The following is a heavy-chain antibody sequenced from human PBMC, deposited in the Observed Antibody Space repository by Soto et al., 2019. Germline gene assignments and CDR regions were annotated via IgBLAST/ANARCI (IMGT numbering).Heavy chain of an antibody. Sequence: TLSLTCNVSGGAIDSGGYYWCWIRQHPGKGLEWIGYIYYSGSTYYNPSLKSRVSISIDTSKNQFSLELISVTAADTAVYYCARVGTSYARRGLDVWGQGTTVTVSS. CDR2: IYYSGST. CDR1: GGAIDSGGYY. CDR3: ARVGTSYARRGLDV. V-gene: IGHV4-31*03. D-gene: IGHD7-27*01. J-gene: IGHJ6*02.